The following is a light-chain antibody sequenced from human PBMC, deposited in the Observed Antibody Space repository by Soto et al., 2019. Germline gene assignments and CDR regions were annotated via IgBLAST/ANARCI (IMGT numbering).Light chain of an antibody. J-gene: IGKJ3*01. V-gene: IGKV4-1*01. CDR1: QSVFYTSNNKNK. CDR3: QQYFSIPFT. Sequence: DIVMTQSPDSLAVSLGERATINCKSSQSVFYTSNNKNKLAWYQQKPGQPPKLLFYWASIRESGVPDRFSGSESRTDFTLTISGLQAEDVAIYYCQQYFSIPFTFGPGTTVDIK. CDR2: WAS.